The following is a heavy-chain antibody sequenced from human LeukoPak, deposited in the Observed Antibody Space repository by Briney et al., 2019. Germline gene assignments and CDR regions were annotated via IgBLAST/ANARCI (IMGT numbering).Heavy chain of an antibody. CDR1: GYTFTSYG. CDR2: ISAYNGNT. J-gene: IGHJ4*02. V-gene: IGHV1-18*01. D-gene: IGHD5-18*01. CDR3: ARDEPVDTAMVAFDY. Sequence: ASVKVSCKASGYTFTSYGISWVRQAPGQGLEWMGWISAYNGNTNYAQKLQGRVTMTTDTSTSTAYMELRSLRSDDTAVYYCARDEPVDTAMVAFDYWGQGTLVTVSS.